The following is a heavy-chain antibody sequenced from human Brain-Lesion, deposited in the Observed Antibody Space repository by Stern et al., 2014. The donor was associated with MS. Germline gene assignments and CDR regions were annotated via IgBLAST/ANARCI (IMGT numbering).Heavy chain of an antibody. J-gene: IGHJ5*02. CDR3: AKDRQYLTYFFDH. Sequence: VHLVEPGGGVVQPGRPLRLSCVASGFTFGSCAMHWVRQAPGKGLEWVAGVSYDGSNKYYADSVKGRFTISRDNSQNTLYMQMSSLRPEDTAVYYCAKDRQYLTYFFDHWGQGSLVTVSS. CDR2: VSYDGSNK. D-gene: IGHD2/OR15-2a*01. V-gene: IGHV3-30*18. CDR1: GFTFGSCA.